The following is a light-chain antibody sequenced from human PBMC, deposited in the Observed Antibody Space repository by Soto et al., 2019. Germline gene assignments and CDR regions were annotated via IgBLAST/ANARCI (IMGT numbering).Light chain of an antibody. V-gene: IGLV2-14*03. CDR3: SSYTASNTYV. CDR1: SSDGGGYNY. CDR2: DVS. Sequence: SVLAQSASVSGSPEQTITISCTGTSSDGGGYNYVSWYQHHPGKAPKLMIFDVSNRPSGVSNRFSGSKSGNTASLTISGLQAEDEADYYCSSYTASNTYVFGTGTKVTVL. J-gene: IGLJ1*01.